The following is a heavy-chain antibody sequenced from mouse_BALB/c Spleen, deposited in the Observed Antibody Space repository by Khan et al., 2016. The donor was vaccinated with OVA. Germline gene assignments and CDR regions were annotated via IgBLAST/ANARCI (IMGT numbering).Heavy chain of an antibody. CDR1: GFTFSTYG. CDR3: ARLAYYYDSEGFAY. V-gene: IGHV5-6*01. CDR2: VSTGGHYT. D-gene: IGHD1-1*01. J-gene: IGHJ3*01. Sequence: EVQLVESGGDVVKPGGSLKLSCAASGFTFSTYGMSWVRQTPDKRLEWVATVSTGGHYTYYPATVKGRFTIPRDNAKNTLYLQMSSLKSEDTAMFYCARLAYYYDSEGFAYWGQGTLVTVSA.